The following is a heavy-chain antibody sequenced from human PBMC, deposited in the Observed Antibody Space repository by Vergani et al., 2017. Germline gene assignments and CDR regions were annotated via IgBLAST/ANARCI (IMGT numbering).Heavy chain of an antibody. D-gene: IGHD6-6*01. V-gene: IGHV1-69*18. CDR3: ARDSGAARHYYYYGMDV. J-gene: IGHJ6*02. CDR1: GGTFSSYA. CDR2: IIPIFGTA. Sequence: QVQLVQSGAEVKKPGSSVKVSCKASGGTFSSYAISWVRQAPGQGLEWMGRIIPIFGTANYAQKCQGVVTITAEESTSTAYMERSSLRSEDTAVYYGARDSGAARHYYYYGMDVWGQGTTVTVSS.